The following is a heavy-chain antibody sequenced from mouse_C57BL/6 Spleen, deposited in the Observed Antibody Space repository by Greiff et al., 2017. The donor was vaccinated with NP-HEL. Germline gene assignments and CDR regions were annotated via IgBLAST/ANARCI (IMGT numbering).Heavy chain of an antibody. V-gene: IGHV3-6*01. Sequence: EVKLLESGPGLVKPSQSLSLTCSVTGYSITSGYYWNWIRQFPGNKLEWMGYISYDGSNNYNPSLKNRISITRDTSKNQFFLKLNSVTTEDTATYYCASLTTSYAMDYWGQGTSVTVSS. J-gene: IGHJ4*01. CDR1: GYSITSGYY. CDR2: ISYDGSN. D-gene: IGHD1-1*01. CDR3: ASLTTSYAMDY.